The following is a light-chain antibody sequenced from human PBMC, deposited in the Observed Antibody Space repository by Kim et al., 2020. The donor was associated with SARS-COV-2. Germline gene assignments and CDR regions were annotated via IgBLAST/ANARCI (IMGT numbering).Light chain of an antibody. CDR2: DNN. Sequence: QSVLTQPPSASAAPGQRVTISCSGSTSNIGNNLVSWYQQLPGSAPKLLIYDNNQRPSGIPGRFSASKSGTSATLAITGLQTEDEADYYCAAWDSSLSAGVFGGGTQLTVL. CDR1: TSNIGNNL. CDR3: AAWDSSLSAGV. V-gene: IGLV1-51*01. J-gene: IGLJ3*02.